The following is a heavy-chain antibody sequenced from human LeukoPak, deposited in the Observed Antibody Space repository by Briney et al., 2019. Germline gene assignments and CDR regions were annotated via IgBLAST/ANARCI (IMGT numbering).Heavy chain of an antibody. V-gene: IGHV3-30*02. Sequence: PGGSLRLSCAASGFTFSSYGMHWVRQAPGKGLEWVAFIRYDGSNKYYADSVKGRFTISRDNAKNTLYLQMNSLRAEDTAVYYCARGNPKDGYNDYFDYWGQGTLVTVSS. D-gene: IGHD5-24*01. CDR3: ARGNPKDGYNDYFDY. CDR1: GFTFSSYG. CDR2: IRYDGSNK. J-gene: IGHJ4*02.